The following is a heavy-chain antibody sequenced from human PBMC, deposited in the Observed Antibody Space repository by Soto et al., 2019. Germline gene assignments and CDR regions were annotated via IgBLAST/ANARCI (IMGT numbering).Heavy chain of an antibody. CDR1: GYTFTSYA. Sequence: QVQLVQSGAEVKKPGASVKVSCKTSGYTFTSYAMHWVRQAPGQRLEWMGWINAGNGNTKYSQKFQGRVTITIDTSASTAYMELSSLRSEDTAIYYCARDLGGWPDHWGQGTLVTVSS. CDR3: ARDLGGWPDH. CDR2: INAGNGNT. D-gene: IGHD6-19*01. V-gene: IGHV1-3*01. J-gene: IGHJ4*02.